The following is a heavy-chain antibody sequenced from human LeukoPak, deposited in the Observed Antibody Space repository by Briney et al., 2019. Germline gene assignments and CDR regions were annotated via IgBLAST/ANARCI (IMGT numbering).Heavy chain of an antibody. J-gene: IGHJ3*02. CDR3: ARALKYYYDSSGYNPNDAFDI. V-gene: IGHV3-11*01. Sequence: GGSLRLSCAASGFTVSSNYMSWVRQAPGKGLEWVSYISSSGSTIYYADSVKGRFTISRDNAKNSLYLQMNSLRAEDTALYYCARALKYYYDSSGYNPNDAFDIWGQGTMVTVSS. CDR1: GFTVSSNY. D-gene: IGHD3-22*01. CDR2: ISSSGSTI.